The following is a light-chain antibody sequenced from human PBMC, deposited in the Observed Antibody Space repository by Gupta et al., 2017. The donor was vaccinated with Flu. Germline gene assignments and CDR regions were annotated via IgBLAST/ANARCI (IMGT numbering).Light chain of an antibody. CDR3: QQYDGSYT. Sequence: EIVLTQSPGTLSLSPGESATLSCRASQTVGRNYLAWYQQKPGQAPRLLISGATSRATGIPDRFSGSGSGTDFTLTISRLEPEDFAVYYWQQYDGSYTFGPGTKVDIK. J-gene: IGKJ3*01. V-gene: IGKV3-20*01. CDR2: GAT. CDR1: QTVGRNY.